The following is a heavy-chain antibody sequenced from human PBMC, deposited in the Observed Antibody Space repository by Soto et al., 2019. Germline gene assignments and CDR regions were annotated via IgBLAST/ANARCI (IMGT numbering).Heavy chain of an antibody. J-gene: IGHJ4*02. D-gene: IGHD3-22*01. V-gene: IGHV1-2*02. Sequence: AAVKVSFKASGYTFTGYYMRWVREAPGQGLEWMGWINPNSGGTNYAQKFQGRVTMTRDTSMSTAYMELSRLRSDDTAVYYCARPTESYYYDSSGYNPFDYWGQGTLVTVSS. CDR3: ARPTESYYYDSSGYNPFDY. CDR1: GYTFTGYY. CDR2: INPNSGGT.